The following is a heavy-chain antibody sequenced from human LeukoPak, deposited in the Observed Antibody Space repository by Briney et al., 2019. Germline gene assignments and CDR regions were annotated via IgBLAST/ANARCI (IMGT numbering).Heavy chain of an antibody. J-gene: IGHJ5*02. V-gene: IGHV3-7*01. D-gene: IGHD5-12*01. CDR3: TGGIGLLFDT. Sequence: PGGSLRLSCAASGFTFSSYWMSWVRQVPGKGLEWVSKIKQDGSEKYYVDSVKGRFTISRDNAKTSLYLQMNSLRAEDTAMYCCTGGIGLLFDTWGQGTLVTVSS. CDR1: GFTFSSYW. CDR2: IKQDGSEK.